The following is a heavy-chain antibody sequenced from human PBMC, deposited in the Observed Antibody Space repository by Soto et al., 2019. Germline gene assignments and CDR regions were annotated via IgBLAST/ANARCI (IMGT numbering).Heavy chain of an antibody. CDR2: IYYSGST. Sequence: SETLSLTCTVSGGSISSYYWSWIRQPPGKGLEWIGYIYYSGSTNYNPSLKSRVTISVDTSKNQFSLKLSSVTAADTAVYYCARASGYAPYNWFDPWGQGTLVTVSS. V-gene: IGHV4-59*01. CDR1: GGSISSYY. J-gene: IGHJ5*02. D-gene: IGHD3-22*01. CDR3: ARASGYAPYNWFDP.